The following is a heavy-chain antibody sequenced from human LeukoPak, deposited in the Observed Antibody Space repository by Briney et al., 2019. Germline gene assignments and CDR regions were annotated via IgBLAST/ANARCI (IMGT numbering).Heavy chain of an antibody. Sequence: SETLSLTCTVSGGSISSFSWSWIRQPPGKGLEWIGYVYYSVSNNSNPSLKSRVTISVDTAKSQFSLKLNFVTAADTAMYFCARGAYGSFDSWGQGILVTVSS. D-gene: IGHD4-17*01. V-gene: IGHV4-59*01. CDR2: VYYSVSN. J-gene: IGHJ4*02. CDR1: GGSISSFS. CDR3: ARGAYGSFDS.